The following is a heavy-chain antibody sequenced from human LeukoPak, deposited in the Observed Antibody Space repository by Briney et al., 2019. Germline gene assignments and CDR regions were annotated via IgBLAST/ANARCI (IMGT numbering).Heavy chain of an antibody. CDR1: GYSFTSYW. V-gene: IGHV5-51*01. CDR3: ARPLRPGSYSRHDAFDI. CDR2: IYPGDSDT. D-gene: IGHD1-26*01. J-gene: IGHJ3*02. Sequence: GESLKISCKGSGYSFTSYWIGWVRQMPGNGLEWMGIIYPGDSDTRYSPSFQGQVTISADKSISTAYLQWSSLKASDTVMYYCARPLRPGSYSRHDAFDIWGQGTMVTVSS.